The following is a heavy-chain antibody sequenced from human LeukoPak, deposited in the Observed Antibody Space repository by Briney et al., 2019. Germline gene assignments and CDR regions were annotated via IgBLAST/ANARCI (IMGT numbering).Heavy chain of an antibody. D-gene: IGHD3-22*01. CDR2: ISYDGSNK. CDR3: ARVVYYDSSGYSVDY. CDR1: GFTFSSYG. Sequence: GGSLRLSCAASGFTFSSYGMQWVRQAPGKGLEWVAVISYDGSNKYYADSVKGRFTISRDNSKNTLHLQMNSLRAEDTAVYYCARVVYYDSSGYSVDYWGQGTLVTVSS. V-gene: IGHV3-30*03. J-gene: IGHJ4*02.